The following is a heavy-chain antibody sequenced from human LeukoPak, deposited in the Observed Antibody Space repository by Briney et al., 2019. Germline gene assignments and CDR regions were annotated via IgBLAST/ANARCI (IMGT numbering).Heavy chain of an antibody. J-gene: IGHJ4*02. V-gene: IGHV3-53*01. Sequence: GGSLRLSCVVSGFTVSTNYMSWVRQAPGKGLEWVSLIYSGGSTYYADSVKGRFTISRDNAKNSLYLQMNSLRAEDTAVYYCARAPLVRGVIPPFDYWGQGTLVTVSS. D-gene: IGHD3-10*01. CDR2: IYSGGST. CDR1: GFTVSTNY. CDR3: ARAPLVRGVIPPFDY.